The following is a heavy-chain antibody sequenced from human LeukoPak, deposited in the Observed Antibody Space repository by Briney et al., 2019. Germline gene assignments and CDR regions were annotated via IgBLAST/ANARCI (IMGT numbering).Heavy chain of an antibody. V-gene: IGHV3-21*01. CDR2: ISGSSTYI. J-gene: IGHJ4*02. CDR1: GFTFSTYT. CDR3: ARDLYDSSGYYSHPLKY. D-gene: IGHD3-22*01. Sequence: GGSLRLSCAASGFTFSTYTMNWVRQAPGKGLEWVSSISGSSTYIYYADSVRGRFTISRDNAKNALFLQMNTLRAEDTAVYYCARDLYDSSGYYSHPLKYWGQGTLVTVSS.